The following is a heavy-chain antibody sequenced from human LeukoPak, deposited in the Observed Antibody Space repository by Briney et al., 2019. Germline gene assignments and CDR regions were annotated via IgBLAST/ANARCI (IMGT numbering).Heavy chain of an antibody. Sequence: ASVKVSCKASGYTFTSYDINWVRQATGQGLEWMGWMNPNSGNTGYAQKFQGRVTMTRNTSIGTAYMELSSLRSEDTAVYYCARAYYYDSSGYFDDAFDIWGQGTMVTVSS. CDR3: ARAYYYDSSGYFDDAFDI. CDR1: GYTFTSYD. V-gene: IGHV1-8*01. CDR2: MNPNSGNT. J-gene: IGHJ3*02. D-gene: IGHD3-22*01.